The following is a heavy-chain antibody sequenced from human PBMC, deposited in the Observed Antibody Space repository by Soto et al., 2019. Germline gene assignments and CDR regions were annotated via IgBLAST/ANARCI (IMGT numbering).Heavy chain of an antibody. CDR2: INHSGST. CDR3: ARGRGGDIVVVVAATGPGFDY. CDR1: GGSFSGYY. J-gene: IGHJ4*02. D-gene: IGHD2-15*01. Sequence: ASETLSLTCAVYGGSFSGYYWSWIRQPPGKGLEWIGEINHSGSTNYNPSLKSRVTISVDTSKNQFSLKLSSVTAADTAVYYCARGRGGDIVVVVAATGPGFDYWGQGTLVTVSS. V-gene: IGHV4-34*01.